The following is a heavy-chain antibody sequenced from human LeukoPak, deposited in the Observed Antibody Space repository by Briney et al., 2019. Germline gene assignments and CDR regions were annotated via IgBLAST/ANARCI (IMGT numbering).Heavy chain of an antibody. V-gene: IGHV4-34*01. D-gene: IGHD3-22*01. Sequence: PSETLSLTCAVYGGSFSGYYWSWIRQPPGKGLEWIGEINHSGSTNYNPSLKSRVTISVDTSKNQFSLKLSSVTAADTAVYYCADSSATGAFDFWGQGTMVTVSS. CDR2: INHSGST. J-gene: IGHJ3*01. CDR1: GGSFSGYY. CDR3: ADSSATGAFDF.